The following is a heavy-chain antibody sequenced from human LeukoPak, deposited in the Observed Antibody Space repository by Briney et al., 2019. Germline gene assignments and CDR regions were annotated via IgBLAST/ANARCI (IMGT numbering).Heavy chain of an antibody. J-gene: IGHJ5*01. D-gene: IGHD4-11*01. Sequence: RGSPRLSCAASGFTFSSFAMDWVRQAPGKGLEWVSAISGSGDKTYYADAVKGRFTISRDNSETTLFLQLNSLRAEDTAVYYCAKDLHDYGNYVGWFDSWGQGTMATDSS. CDR2: ISGSGDKT. CDR3: AKDLHDYGNYVGWFDS. V-gene: IGHV3-23*01. CDR1: GFTFSSFA.